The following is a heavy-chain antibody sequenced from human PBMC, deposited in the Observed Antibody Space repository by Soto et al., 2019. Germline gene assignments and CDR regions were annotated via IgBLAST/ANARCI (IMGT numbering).Heavy chain of an antibody. CDR1: GYTFTSYG. CDR2: ISAYNGNT. V-gene: IGHV1-18*01. D-gene: IGHD2-8*01. J-gene: IGHJ4*02. CDR3: ARGEAYCTNGVCYTREGYYFDY. Sequence: GASVKVSCKASGYTFTSYGISWVRQAPGQGLEWMGWISAYNGNTNYAQKLQGRVTMTTDTSTSTAYMELRSLRSDDTAVYYCARGEAYCTNGVCYTREGYYFDYWGQGTLVTVSS.